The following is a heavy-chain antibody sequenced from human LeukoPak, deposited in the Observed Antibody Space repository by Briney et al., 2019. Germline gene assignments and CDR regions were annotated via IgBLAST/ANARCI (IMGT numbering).Heavy chain of an antibody. V-gene: IGHV3-21*01. D-gene: IGHD3-16*01. J-gene: IGHJ4*02. CDR1: GFTFSSYS. Sequence: GGSLRLSCAASGFTFSSYSMNWVRQAPGKGLEWVSSISSSSSSYIYYADSVKGRFTISRDNAKNSLYLQMNSLRAEDTAVYYCARGGRDTIHGYWGQGTLVTVSS. CDR3: ARGGRDTIHGY. CDR2: ISSSSSSYI.